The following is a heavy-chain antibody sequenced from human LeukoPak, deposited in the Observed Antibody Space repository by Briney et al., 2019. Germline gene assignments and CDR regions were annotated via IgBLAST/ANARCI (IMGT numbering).Heavy chain of an antibody. CDR1: GGSISSGSYY. CDR2: IYTSGST. Sequence: SEALSLTXTVSGGSISSGSYYWSWIRQPAGEGLEWIGRIYTSGSTNYNPSLKSRVTISVDTSKNQFSLKLSSVTAADTAVYYCASSGYSYGYYFDYWGQGTLVTVSS. J-gene: IGHJ4*02. V-gene: IGHV4-61*02. D-gene: IGHD5-18*01. CDR3: ASSGYSYGYYFDY.